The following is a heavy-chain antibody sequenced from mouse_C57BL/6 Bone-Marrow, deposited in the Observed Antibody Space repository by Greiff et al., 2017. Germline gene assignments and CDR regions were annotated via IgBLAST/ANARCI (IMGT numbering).Heavy chain of an antibody. J-gene: IGHJ2*01. CDR2: IHPNSGST. Sequence: SGAELVKPGASVKLSCKASGYTFTSYWMHWVKQRPGQGLEWIGMIHPNSGSTNYNEKFKSKATLTVDKSSSTAYMQLSSLTSEDSAVYYCARIGGITTVAYWGQGTTLTVSS. V-gene: IGHV1-64*01. CDR1: GYTFTSYW. CDR3: ARIGGITTVAY. D-gene: IGHD1-1*01.